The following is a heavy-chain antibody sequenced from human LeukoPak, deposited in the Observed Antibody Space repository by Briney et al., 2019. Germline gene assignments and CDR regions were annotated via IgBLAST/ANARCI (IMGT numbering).Heavy chain of an antibody. D-gene: IGHD5-12*01. J-gene: IGHJ4*02. CDR3: TRHKPNNGYGNFDY. Sequence: GGSLRLSCAVSGFTVSSNYMGWVRQAPGKGLEWVSVIYRDGSTYYADSVKGRFTISRDNSKNSLYLQMNSLRAEDTAVYYCTRHKPNNGYGNFDYWGQGTLVTVSS. CDR1: GFTVSSNY. V-gene: IGHV3-53*01. CDR2: IYRDGST.